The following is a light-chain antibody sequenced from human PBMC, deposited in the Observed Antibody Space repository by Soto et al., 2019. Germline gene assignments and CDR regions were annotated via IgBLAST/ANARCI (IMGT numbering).Light chain of an antibody. J-gene: IGLJ1*01. V-gene: IGLV2-8*01. CDR2: EVS. Sequence: TQPPSASGSPGQSVTISCTGTSSDVGGYNYVSWYQQHPGKAPKLMIYEVSQRPSGVPGRFSASKSGNTASLTVSGLQAEDEAEYFCVSYKTDDTFVFGTGTKVTVL. CDR1: SSDVGGYNY. CDR3: VSYKTDDTFV.